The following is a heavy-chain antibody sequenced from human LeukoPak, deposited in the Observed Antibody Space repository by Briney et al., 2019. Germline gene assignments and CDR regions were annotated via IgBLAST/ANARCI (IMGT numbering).Heavy chain of an antibody. Sequence: PGGSLRLSCGASGFTFSSYALHWVRQAPGKGLEWVAVISYDGSIKYYADSVKGRFTISRDNSKNTLYLQMNSLRGDDTAVYYCARAPGSCSGTSCYRYFDYWGQGTLVTVSS. CDR1: GFTFSSYA. CDR3: ARAPGSCSGTSCYRYFDY. CDR2: ISYDGSIK. V-gene: IGHV3-30*04. D-gene: IGHD2-2*01. J-gene: IGHJ4*02.